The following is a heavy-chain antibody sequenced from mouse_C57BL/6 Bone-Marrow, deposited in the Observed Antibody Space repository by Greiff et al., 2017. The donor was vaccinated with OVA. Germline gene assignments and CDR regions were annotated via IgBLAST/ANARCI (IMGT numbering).Heavy chain of an antibody. V-gene: IGHV1-53*01. Sequence: QVQLKQPGTELVKPGASVKLSCKASGYTFTSYWMHWVKQRPGQGLEWIGNINPRNGGTNYNEKFKSKATLTVDKSSSQAYMHLSSLTSEDSAVYYCAFPYDYGWYFDVWGQGTLVTVSA. CDR2: INPRNGGT. CDR1: GYTFTSYW. CDR3: AFPYDYGWYFDV. J-gene: IGHJ3*01. D-gene: IGHD2-4*01.